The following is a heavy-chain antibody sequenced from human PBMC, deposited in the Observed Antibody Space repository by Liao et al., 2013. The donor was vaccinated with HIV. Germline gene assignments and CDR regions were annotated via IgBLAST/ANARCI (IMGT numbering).Heavy chain of an antibody. V-gene: IGHV4-61*02. Sequence: QVQLQESGPGLVKPSQTLSLTCTVSGGSISGGSDYWSWVRQPAGKGLEWIGRIFSSGSTNYKTSLQSRVTMSVDTSKNQFSLKLSSVTAADTAVYYCARDSMGLDYWGQGTLVTVSS. CDR2: IFSSGST. CDR3: ARDSMGLDY. CDR1: GGSISGGSDY. J-gene: IGHJ4*02. D-gene: IGHD2-2*01.